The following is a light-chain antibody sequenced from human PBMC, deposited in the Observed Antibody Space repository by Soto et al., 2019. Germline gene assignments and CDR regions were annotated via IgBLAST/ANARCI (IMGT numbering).Light chain of an antibody. CDR3: QQYASSPLT. J-gene: IGKJ4*01. Sequence: EIMLKQSPGTLSLSPGARDTLSCRASQSLSSSYLAWYQQKRGQAPRLLIFGASSRATGIPDRFSGSGSGTDFTLTISRLEPEDFAVYYCQQYASSPLTFGGGTKVDI. V-gene: IGKV3-20*01. CDR2: GAS. CDR1: QSLSSSY.